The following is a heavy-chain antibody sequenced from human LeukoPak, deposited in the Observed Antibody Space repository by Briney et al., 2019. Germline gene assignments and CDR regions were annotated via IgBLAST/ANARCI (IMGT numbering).Heavy chain of an antibody. D-gene: IGHD4-11*01. J-gene: IGHJ6*02. CDR2: IYIGGST. CDR1: GFIVSNKY. Sequence: PGGSLSLSCAASGFIVSNKYMAWVRQAPGKGLEWVSVIYIGGSTYYADSVKGRFTISRDNPKNTVHLQMNRLRVEDTAVYYCATTVISGSDGMDVWGQGTTVTVSS. V-gene: IGHV3-53*01. CDR3: ATTVISGSDGMDV.